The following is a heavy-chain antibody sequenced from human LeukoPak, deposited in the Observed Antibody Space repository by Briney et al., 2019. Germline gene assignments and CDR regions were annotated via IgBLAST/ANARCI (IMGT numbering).Heavy chain of an antibody. D-gene: IGHD3-16*01. Sequence: RPGGSLRLSCAASGFTVSSNYMSWVRQAPGKGLEWVSGISWNSGSIGYADSVKGRFTISRDNAKNSLYLQMNSLRAEDTAVYYCARDRLGAEYDYWGQGTLVSVSS. CDR2: ISWNSGSI. CDR1: GFTVSSNY. V-gene: IGHV3-20*04. J-gene: IGHJ4*02. CDR3: ARDRLGAEYDY.